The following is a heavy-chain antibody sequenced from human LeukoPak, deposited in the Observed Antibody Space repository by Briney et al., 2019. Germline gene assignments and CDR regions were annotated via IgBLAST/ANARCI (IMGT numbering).Heavy chain of an antibody. D-gene: IGHD3-22*01. CDR1: GYSFTSYW. CDR3: ARHDRGTMTPRLTFDY. V-gene: IGHV5-51*01. Sequence: GESLQISCKGSGYSFTSYWIGWVRQMPGKGLGWMGIIYPGDSDTRYSPSFQGQVTISADKSISTAYLQWSSLKASDTAMYYCARHDRGTMTPRLTFDYWGQGTLVTVSS. CDR2: IYPGDSDT. J-gene: IGHJ4*02.